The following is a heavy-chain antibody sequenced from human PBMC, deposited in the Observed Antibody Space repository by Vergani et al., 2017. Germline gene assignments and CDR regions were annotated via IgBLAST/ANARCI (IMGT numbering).Heavy chain of an antibody. CDR3: AKDWGYCSAASCGNY. CDR1: GFTFSSYA. J-gene: IGHJ4*02. D-gene: IGHD2-15*01. CDR2: ISGSGGST. Sequence: EVHLVESGGGLVQPGRSLRLSCAASGFTFSSYAMSWVRQAPGKGLEWVSAISGSGGSTYYADSVKGRFTISRDNSKNTLYLQMNSLRPEDTAVYYCAKDWGYCSAASCGNYWGQGTLVTVSS. V-gene: IGHV3-23*04.